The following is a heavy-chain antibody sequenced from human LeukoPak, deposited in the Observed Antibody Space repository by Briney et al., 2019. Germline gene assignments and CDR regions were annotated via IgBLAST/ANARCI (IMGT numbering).Heavy chain of an antibody. CDR1: GYTFTGYY. D-gene: IGHD6-13*01. J-gene: IGHJ4*02. CDR3: AREIAAAGTGADY. Sequence: GASVKVSCKASGYTFTGYYMHWVRQAPGQGLEWMGWINPNSGGTNHAQKLQGRVTMTRDTSISTAYMELSRLRSDDTAVYYCAREIAAAGTGADYWGQGTLVTVSS. V-gene: IGHV1-2*02. CDR2: INPNSGGT.